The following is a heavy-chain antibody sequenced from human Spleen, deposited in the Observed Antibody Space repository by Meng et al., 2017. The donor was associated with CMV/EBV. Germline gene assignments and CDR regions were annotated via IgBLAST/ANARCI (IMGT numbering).Heavy chain of an antibody. D-gene: IGHD4-17*01. CDR3: ARGDASHHYAYYYYGMDV. V-gene: IGHV4-34*01. J-gene: IGHJ6*02. CDR2: INHSGSA. Sequence: GSLRLSCAVYGESSSDYYWTWILQPPGKGLEWIGEINHSGSAIRNPSLKSRVTISADTSKNQFSLKLTFVTAADTAVYYCARGDASHHYAYYYYGMDVWGQGTTVTVSS. CDR1: GESSSDYY.